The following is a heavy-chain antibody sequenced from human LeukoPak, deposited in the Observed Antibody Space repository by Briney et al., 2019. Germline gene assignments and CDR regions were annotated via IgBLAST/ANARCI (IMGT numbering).Heavy chain of an antibody. V-gene: IGHV1-8*01. CDR1: GYTFTSYD. J-gene: IGHJ6*02. CDR2: MNPNSGNT. Sequence: ASVKVSCKASGYTFTSYDINWVRQATGQGLEWMGWMNPNSGNTGYAQKFQGRVTMTRNTSISTAYMELSSLRSEDTAVYYCARAKAERITIFGVVRYCGMDVWGQGTTVTVSS. CDR3: ARAKAERITIFGVVRYCGMDV. D-gene: IGHD3-3*01.